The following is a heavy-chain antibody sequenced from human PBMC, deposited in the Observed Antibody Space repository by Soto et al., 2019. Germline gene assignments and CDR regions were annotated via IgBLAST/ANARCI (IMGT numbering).Heavy chain of an antibody. V-gene: IGHV3-74*01. D-gene: IGHD3-10*01. CDR3: ARTHAYNSGTYNLNY. Sequence: GGSLRLSCAASGFTFSSYWMHWVRQAQGKGLVWVSRIRNDGSSRSYVDSVKGRFTISRDNAKNTLYLQMDGLRAADTAVYYSARTHAYNSGTYNLNYWGQGTLVTVSS. J-gene: IGHJ4*02. CDR2: IRNDGSSR. CDR1: GFTFSSYW.